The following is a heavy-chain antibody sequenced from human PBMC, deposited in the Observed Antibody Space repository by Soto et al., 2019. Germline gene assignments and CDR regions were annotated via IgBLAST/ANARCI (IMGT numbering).Heavy chain of an antibody. D-gene: IGHD4-4*01. CDR2: ISSSGSTI. CDR3: ARDKYGTATPTRWDFAL. V-gene: IGHV3-48*03. CDR1: GFTFSSYE. Sequence: PGGSLRLSCAASGFTFSSYEMNWVRQAPGKGLEWVSYISSSGSTIYYADSVKGRFTISRDNAKNSLYLQMNSLRAEDTAVYYCARDKYGTATPTRWDFALWGRGTLVTVSS. J-gene: IGHJ2*01.